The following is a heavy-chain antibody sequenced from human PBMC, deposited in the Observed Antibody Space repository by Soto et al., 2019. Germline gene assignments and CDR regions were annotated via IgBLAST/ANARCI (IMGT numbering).Heavy chain of an antibody. J-gene: IGHJ4*02. V-gene: IGHV1-46*01. D-gene: IGHD1-26*01. CDR3: ARDLLNGSFDFDY. CDR2: INPSVGKT. CDR1: GYTFSNYY. Sequence: QVQLVQSGAEVKKPGASVKVSCKASGYTFSNYYIHWVRQAPGQGLEWKGMINPSVGKTTYAQKFQGRVTMTRDTSTSTVYMELSSLTSEDTAVYYCARDLLNGSFDFDYWGQGTLVTVSS.